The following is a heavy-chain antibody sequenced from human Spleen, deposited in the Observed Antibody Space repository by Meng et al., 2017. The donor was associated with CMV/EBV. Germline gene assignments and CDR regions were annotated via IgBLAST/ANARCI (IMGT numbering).Heavy chain of an antibody. J-gene: IGHJ6*02. CDR2: IWYDGSNK. D-gene: IGHD6-13*01. CDR3: AKEYSSSWYSYYYYYGMDV. Sequence: GGSLRLSCAASGFTFSSYGMHWVRQAPGKGMEWVAVIWYDGSNKYYADSVKGRFTISRDNSKNTLYLQMNGLRAEDTAVYYCAKEYSSSWYSYYYYYGMDVWGQGTTVTVSS. V-gene: IGHV3-33*06. CDR1: GFTFSSYG.